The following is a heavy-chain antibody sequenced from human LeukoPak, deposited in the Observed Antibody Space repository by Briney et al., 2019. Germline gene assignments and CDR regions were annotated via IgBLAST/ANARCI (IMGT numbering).Heavy chain of an antibody. D-gene: IGHD5-18*01. Sequence: GGSLRLSCAASGFTFSDYYMSWIRQAPGKGLEWVSYISSSGSTIYYADSVKGRFTISRDNAKNSLYLQMNSLRAEDTAVYYCAKCIIQLWSILPNWFDPWGQGTLVTVSS. V-gene: IGHV3-11*01. CDR3: AKCIIQLWSILPNWFDP. CDR1: GFTFSDYY. J-gene: IGHJ5*02. CDR2: ISSSGSTI.